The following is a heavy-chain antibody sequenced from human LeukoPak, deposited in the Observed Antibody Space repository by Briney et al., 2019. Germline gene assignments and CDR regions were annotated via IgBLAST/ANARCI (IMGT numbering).Heavy chain of an antibody. Sequence: SEALSLNCTVSGGSISRYYWSWIRQPPGKGLEWIGYTYYSGTTNYNPSLKSRVTISVDTSKNQFSLKLTSVTAADTAVYYCARDDYSRSYNWFDPWGQGTLVTVSS. J-gene: IGHJ5*02. CDR3: ARDDYSRSYNWFDP. V-gene: IGHV4-59*01. CDR2: TYYSGTT. D-gene: IGHD3-16*01. CDR1: GGSISRYY.